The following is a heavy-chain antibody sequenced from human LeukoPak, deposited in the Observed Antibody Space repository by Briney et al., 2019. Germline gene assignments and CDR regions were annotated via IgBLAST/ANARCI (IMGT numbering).Heavy chain of an antibody. CDR2: IQYDGSNK. D-gene: IGHD5-18*01. CDR3: AKSSSRLDTSSFEY. Sequence: GGSLRLSCAASGFTFSSYGIHWVRQAPGKGLDGLTFIQYDGSNKYADSVKGRFTISRDNSKNVLYLQMNSLRAEDTALYYCAKSSSRLDTSSFEYWGQGTLVTVSS. J-gene: IGHJ4*02. V-gene: IGHV3-30*02. CDR1: GFTFSSYG.